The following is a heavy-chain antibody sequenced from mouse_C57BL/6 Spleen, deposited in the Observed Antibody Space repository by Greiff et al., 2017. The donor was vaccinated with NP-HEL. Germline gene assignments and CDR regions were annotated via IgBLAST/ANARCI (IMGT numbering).Heavy chain of an antibody. CDR1: GFTFSDYG. J-gene: IGHJ4*01. CDR3: ARPVYDGYYMKNYAMDD. V-gene: IGHV5-17*01. Sequence: EVMLVESGGGLVKPGGSLKLSCAASGFTFSDYGMHWVRQAPEKGLEWVAYISSGSSTIYYADTVKGRFTISRDNAKNTLFLQMTSLRSEDTAMYYCARPVYDGYYMKNYAMDDWGQGTSVTVSS. D-gene: IGHD2-3*01. CDR2: ISSGSSTI.